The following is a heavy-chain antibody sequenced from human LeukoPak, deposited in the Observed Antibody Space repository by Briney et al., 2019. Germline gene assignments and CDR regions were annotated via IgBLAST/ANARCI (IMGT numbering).Heavy chain of an antibody. Sequence: PSETLSLTCTVSGGSISSHFWSWIRQPPGKGLEWIGYIHYSGSTNYNPSLKSRVTISVDTSENQFSLRLSSVTAADTAVYYCARDNYYGSGSYMMYNWFDPWGQGTLVTVSS. CDR1: GGSISSHF. D-gene: IGHD3-10*01. CDR2: IHYSGST. V-gene: IGHV4-59*11. J-gene: IGHJ5*02. CDR3: ARDNYYGSGSYMMYNWFDP.